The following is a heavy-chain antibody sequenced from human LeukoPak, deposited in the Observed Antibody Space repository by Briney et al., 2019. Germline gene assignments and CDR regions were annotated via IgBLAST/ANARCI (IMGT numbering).Heavy chain of an antibody. CDR3: AGGTSAYTKCSDY. V-gene: IGHV3-30-3*01. CDR1: GFTFWSNA. J-gene: IGHJ4*02. Sequence: GGSLRLSCAVSGFTFWSNAMHWVCQAPGKGLEWVAVLSYDGSNKYYAGSVKGRFTISRDNSKNTLYLQMNSLRAEDTAAYYSAGGTSAYTKCSDYWGQGTLVTVSS. CDR2: LSYDGSNK. D-gene: IGHD5-12*01.